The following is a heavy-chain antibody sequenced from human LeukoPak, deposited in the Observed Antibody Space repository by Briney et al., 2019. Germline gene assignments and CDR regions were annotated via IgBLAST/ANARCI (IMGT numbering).Heavy chain of an antibody. CDR2: ISSSSSYI. V-gene: IGHV3-21*01. D-gene: IGHD5-24*01. CDR1: GFTFSSYS. CDR3: ARHVNRDGYNS. Sequence: GGSLRLSCAASGFTFSSYSMNWVRQAPGERLEWVSSISSSSSYIYYADSVKGRSTISRDNAKNSLYLQMNSLRAEDTAVYYCARHVNRDGYNSWGQGTLVTVSS. J-gene: IGHJ4*02.